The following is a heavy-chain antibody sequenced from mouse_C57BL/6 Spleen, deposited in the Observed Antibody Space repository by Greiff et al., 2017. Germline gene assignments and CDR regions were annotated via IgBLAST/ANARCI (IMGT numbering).Heavy chain of an antibody. V-gene: IGHV14-2*01. CDR1: GFNIKDYY. Sequence: VQLKQSGAELVKPGASVKLSCTASGFNIKDYYMHWVKQRTEQGLEWIGRIDPEDGETKYAPKFQGKATITADTSSNTAYLQLSSLTSEDTAVYYCAGSATVASYYFDYWGQGTTLTVSS. CDR3: AGSATVASYYFDY. CDR2: IDPEDGET. J-gene: IGHJ2*01. D-gene: IGHD1-1*01.